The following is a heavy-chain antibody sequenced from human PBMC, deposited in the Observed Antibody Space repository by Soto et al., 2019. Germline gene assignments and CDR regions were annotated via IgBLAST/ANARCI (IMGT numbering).Heavy chain of an antibody. D-gene: IGHD1-20*01. CDR2: IERDDDDK. J-gene: IGHJ6*02. CDR1: GFSLTSPGMC. CDR3: ARSIRGPRRFNGMDV. V-gene: IGHV2-70*13. Sequence: SGPTLVNPTETLTLTCTFSGFSLTSPGMCVSWIRQSPGKALEWLALIERDDDDKYYSTSLKTRLTISKDTRKNQVVLTMANMEPADTATYYCARSIRGPRRFNGMDVWGQGTTVTV.